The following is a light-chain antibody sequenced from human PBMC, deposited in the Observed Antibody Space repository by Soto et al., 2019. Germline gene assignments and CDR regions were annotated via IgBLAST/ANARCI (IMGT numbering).Light chain of an antibody. Sequence: DIVMTQSPDSLAVSLGETATINCKSSQTILYGPNNKNYLAWYQQKPGQPPKLLIYWASTRESGVPDRFSGSGSETDFTLTIRSLQAEDVAVYYCQQYYNAPQNFGQGTKVEIK. J-gene: IGKJ1*01. V-gene: IGKV4-1*01. CDR3: QQYYNAPQN. CDR2: WAS. CDR1: QTILYGPNNKNY.